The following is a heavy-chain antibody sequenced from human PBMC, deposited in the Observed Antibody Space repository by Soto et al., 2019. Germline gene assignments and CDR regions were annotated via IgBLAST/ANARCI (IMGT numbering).Heavy chain of an antibody. CDR1: GFTFSSYW. CDR3: AREVRDTAVADFDY. D-gene: IGHD5-18*01. J-gene: IGHJ4*02. Sequence: GGSLRLSCTASGFTFSSYWMHWVRQAPGKGLVWVSRISGGGTTITYVDSVKGRFTISRDNAKNSLYLQINSLRDEDTAVYYCAREVRDTAVADFDYWGQGTLVTVSS. V-gene: IGHV3-74*01. CDR2: ISGGGTTI.